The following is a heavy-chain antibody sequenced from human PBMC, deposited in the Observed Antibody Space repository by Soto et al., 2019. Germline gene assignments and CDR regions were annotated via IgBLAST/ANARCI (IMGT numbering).Heavy chain of an antibody. CDR3: ARDLGTGTMYFDY. Sequence: PGGSLRLSCAASGFTFISYSMNWVRQAPGRGLEWVSSISSSSSYIYYADSVKGRFTISRDNAKNSLYLQMNSLRAEDTAVYYCARDLGTGTMYFDYWGQGTLVTVSS. D-gene: IGHD1-1*01. CDR1: GFTFISYS. CDR2: ISSSSSYI. V-gene: IGHV3-21*01. J-gene: IGHJ4*02.